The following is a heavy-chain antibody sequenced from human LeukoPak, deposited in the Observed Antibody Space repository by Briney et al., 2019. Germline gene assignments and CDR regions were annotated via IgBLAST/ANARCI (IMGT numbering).Heavy chain of an antibody. CDR1: GFTFSSYS. Sequence: GGSLRLSCAASGFTFSSYSMNWVRQAPGTGLEWVSSISSSSSYIYYADSVKGRFTISRDNAKNSLYLQMNSLRAQDTAVYYCARGTGTIFGVVIKRNWFDPWGQGTLVTVSS. CDR3: ARGTGTIFGVVIKRNWFDP. CDR2: ISSSSSYI. J-gene: IGHJ5*02. D-gene: IGHD3-3*01. V-gene: IGHV3-21*01.